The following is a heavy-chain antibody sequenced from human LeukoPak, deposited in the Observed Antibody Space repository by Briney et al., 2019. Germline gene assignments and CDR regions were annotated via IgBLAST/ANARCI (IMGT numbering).Heavy chain of an antibody. D-gene: IGHD3-22*01. CDR2: TYSSGRT. V-gene: IGHV4-59*01. CDR1: AGSISTTY. CDR3: ARDCYDYVSHFEDVFDS. Sequence: PSQTLSLTCTVSAGSISTTYWSWSRQPPGKCLEWIGYTYSSGRTSCSPSLESRVTISVDTSNVQLSLRLSSVTAADTAVYYCARDCYDYVSHFEDVFDSWGQGTMVTVSS. J-gene: IGHJ3*01.